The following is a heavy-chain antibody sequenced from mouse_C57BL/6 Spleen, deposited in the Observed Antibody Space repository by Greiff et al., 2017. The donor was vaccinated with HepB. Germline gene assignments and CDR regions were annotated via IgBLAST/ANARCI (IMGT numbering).Heavy chain of an antibody. CDR1: GYAFSSSW. CDR3: ARGGKDYAMDY. CDR2: IYPGDGDT. J-gene: IGHJ4*01. D-gene: IGHD1-3*01. Sequence: VQLQQSGPELVKPGASVKISCKASGYAFSSSWMNWVKQRPGKGLEWIGRIYPGDGDTNYNGKFKGKAKLAANKSCSTANMQLSSLTSEDSVVDLCARGGKDYAMDYWGRGTSVTVGS. V-gene: IGHV1-82*01.